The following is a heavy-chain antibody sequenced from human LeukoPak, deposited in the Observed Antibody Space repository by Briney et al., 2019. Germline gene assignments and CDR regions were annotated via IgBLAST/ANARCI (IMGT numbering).Heavy chain of an antibody. CDR1: GFTFSSYA. CDR3: ARVTVNPYDSSGHFDY. D-gene: IGHD3-22*01. CDR2: ISYDGSNK. Sequence: PGGSLRLSCAASGFTFSSYAMHWVRQAPGKGLEWVAVISYDGSNKYYADSVKGRFTISRDNSKNTPYLQMNSLRAEDTAVYYCARVTVNPYDSSGHFDYWGQGTLVTVSS. J-gene: IGHJ4*02. V-gene: IGHV3-30-3*01.